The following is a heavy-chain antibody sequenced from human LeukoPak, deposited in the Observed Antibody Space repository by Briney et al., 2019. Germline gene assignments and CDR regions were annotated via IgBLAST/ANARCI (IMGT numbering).Heavy chain of an antibody. CDR1: GGSISSSSYY. CDR3: ARNRPFYYYDSSGRYYFDY. Sequence: SETLSLTCTVSGGSISSSSYYWGWIRQPPGKGLEWIGEINHSGSTNYNPSLKSRVTISVDTSKNQFSLKLSSVTAADTAVYYCARNRPFYYYDSSGRYYFDYWGQGTLVTVSS. CDR2: INHSGST. J-gene: IGHJ4*02. V-gene: IGHV4-39*07. D-gene: IGHD3-22*01.